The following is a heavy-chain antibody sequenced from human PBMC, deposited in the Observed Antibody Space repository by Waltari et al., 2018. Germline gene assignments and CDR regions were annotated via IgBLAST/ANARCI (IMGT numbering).Heavy chain of an antibody. Sequence: EVQLVESGGGLVKPGGSLRLSCAASGFTFSSYSMNWVRQAPGTGLEWVSSISSSSSYIYYADSVKGRFTISRDNAKNSLYLQMNSLRAEDTAVYYCARSQGIAAAGDAFDIWGQGTMVTVSS. CDR1: GFTFSSYS. V-gene: IGHV3-21*01. D-gene: IGHD6-13*01. CDR2: ISSSSSYI. J-gene: IGHJ3*02. CDR3: ARSQGIAAAGDAFDI.